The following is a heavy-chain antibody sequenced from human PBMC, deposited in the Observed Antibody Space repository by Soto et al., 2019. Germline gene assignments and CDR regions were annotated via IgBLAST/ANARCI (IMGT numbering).Heavy chain of an antibody. CDR3: ARGGAYGDYAMDV. Sequence: QVQLQESGPGLVKPSGTLSLTCAVSGGSISSNNWWSWVRQPPGKGLEWIGEIYHSGSTNYNPSLKSRLTISVDKSKNQFSLRLSSVTAADTAVYYCARGGAYGDYAMDVWGQGTTVTVSS. D-gene: IGHD4-17*01. CDR2: IYHSGST. V-gene: IGHV4-4*02. J-gene: IGHJ6*02. CDR1: GGSISSNNW.